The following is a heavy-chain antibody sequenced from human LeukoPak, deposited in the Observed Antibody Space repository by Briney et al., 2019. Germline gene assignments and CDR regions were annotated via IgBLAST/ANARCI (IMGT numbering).Heavy chain of an antibody. CDR3: AKDSGGYTYVFDY. Sequence: GGSLRLSCAASGFTFSSYAMHWVRQAQGKGVEWVAVISYDGSNKYYADSVKGRFTISRDNSKNTLYLQMNSLRAEDTAVYYCAKDSGGYTYVFDYWGQGTLVTVSS. D-gene: IGHD5-18*01. CDR1: GFTFSSYA. CDR2: ISYDGSNK. V-gene: IGHV3-30*04. J-gene: IGHJ4*02.